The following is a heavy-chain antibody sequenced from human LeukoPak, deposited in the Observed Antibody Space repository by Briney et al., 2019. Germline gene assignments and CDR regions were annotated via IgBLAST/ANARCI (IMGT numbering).Heavy chain of an antibody. V-gene: IGHV3-13*01. Sequence: GGSLRLSCAASGFTFSSYDMHWVRQATGKGLEWVSAIGTDGDTFYPGSVKGRFTISRDNAENSLYLQMNSLRAEDTAVYYCAKSHDILTGYYRYYYYMDVWGKGTTVTISS. CDR2: IGTDGDT. J-gene: IGHJ6*03. D-gene: IGHD3-9*01. CDR1: GFTFSSYD. CDR3: AKSHDILTGYYRYYYYMDV.